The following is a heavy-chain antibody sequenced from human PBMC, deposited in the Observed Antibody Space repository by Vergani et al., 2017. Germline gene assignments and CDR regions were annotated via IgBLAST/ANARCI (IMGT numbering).Heavy chain of an antibody. CDR2: IYYSGST. CDR1: GGSISSYY. CDR3: ARDRLGWEDWFDP. J-gene: IGHJ5*02. V-gene: IGHV4-59*01. D-gene: IGHD1-26*01. Sequence: QVQLQESGPGLVKPSETLYLTCTVSGGSISSYYWSWIRQPPGKGLEWIGYIYYSGSTNYNPALKSRVTISVDTSKNQFSLKLSSVTAADTAVYYCARDRLGWEDWFDPWGQGTLVTVSS.